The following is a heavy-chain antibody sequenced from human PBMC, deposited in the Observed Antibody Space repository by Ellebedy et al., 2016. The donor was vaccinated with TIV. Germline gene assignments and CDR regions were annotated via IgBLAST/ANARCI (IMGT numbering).Heavy chain of an antibody. CDR3: VREDDTETVTPDY. Sequence: GESLKISCAASGFIFSDYPMNWVRQAPGKGLEWVSAISSSSRSIYYAVSVKGRFVISRDNGKNSLFLQMNSLRDEDTAVYYCVREDDTETVTPDYWGQGTQVTVSS. CDR2: ISSSSRSI. D-gene: IGHD4-23*01. CDR1: GFIFSDYP. J-gene: IGHJ4*02. V-gene: IGHV3-21*01.